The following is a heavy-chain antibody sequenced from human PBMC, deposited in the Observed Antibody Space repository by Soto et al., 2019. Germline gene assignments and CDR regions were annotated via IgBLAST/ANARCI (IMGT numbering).Heavy chain of an antibody. Sequence: SETLSFTCTVSGGSISSGDYYWSWIRHHPGKGLEWIGSFYSSGSIIYNPSLRSRVSISGDTSSNQFSMSLTSVTAADTARYYCARMYSSGSGWFHPWGQGTLVTVSS. D-gene: IGHD6-19*01. CDR1: GGSISSGDYY. CDR2: FYSSGSI. V-gene: IGHV4-30-4*01. CDR3: ARMYSSGSGWFHP. J-gene: IGHJ5*02.